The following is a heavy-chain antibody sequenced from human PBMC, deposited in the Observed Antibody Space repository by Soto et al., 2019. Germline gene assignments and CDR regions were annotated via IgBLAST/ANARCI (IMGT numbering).Heavy chain of an antibody. CDR1: GGSISSSNW. CDR3: ASVRGGYYYAMDV. J-gene: IGHJ6*02. D-gene: IGHD3-10*02. Sequence: QVQLQESGPGLVKPSGTLSLTCAVSGGSISSSNWWSWVHQPPGKGLEWIGEIYHSGSTNYNPSLTSRVTISVDKSKNQFSLKLSSVTAADTAVYYCASVRGGYYYAMDVWGQGTTVTVSS. V-gene: IGHV4-4*02. CDR2: IYHSGST.